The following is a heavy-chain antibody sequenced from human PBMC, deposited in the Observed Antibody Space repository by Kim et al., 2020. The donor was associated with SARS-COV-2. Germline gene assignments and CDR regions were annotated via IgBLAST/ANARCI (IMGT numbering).Heavy chain of an antibody. CDR1: GYTFTGYY. Sequence: ASVKVSCKASGYTFTGYYMHWVRQAPGQGLEWMGWINPNSGGTNYAQKFQGRVTMTRDTSISTAYMELSRLRSDDTAVYYCANLMAAAGTRVYYYYGMDVWGQGTTVTVSS. CDR2: INPNSGGT. D-gene: IGHD6-13*01. V-gene: IGHV1-2*02. CDR3: ANLMAAAGTRVYYYYGMDV. J-gene: IGHJ6*02.